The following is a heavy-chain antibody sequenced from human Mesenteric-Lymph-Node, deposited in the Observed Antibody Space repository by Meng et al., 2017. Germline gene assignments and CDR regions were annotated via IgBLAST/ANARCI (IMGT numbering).Heavy chain of an antibody. V-gene: IGHV3-11*01. CDR2: ISSSGSTI. CDR3: AKDLDTAMATDY. J-gene: IGHJ4*02. D-gene: IGHD5-18*01. CDR1: GFTFSDYY. Sequence: GESLKISCAASGFTFSDYYMSWIRQAPGKGLEWVSYISSSGSTIYYADSVKGRFTISRDNAKNSLYLQMNSLRAEDTAVYYCAKDLDTAMATDYWGQGTLVTVSS.